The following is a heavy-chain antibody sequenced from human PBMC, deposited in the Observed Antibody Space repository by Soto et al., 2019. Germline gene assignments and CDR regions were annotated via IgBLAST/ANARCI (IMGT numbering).Heavy chain of an antibody. J-gene: IGHJ4*02. Sequence: GGSLRLSCAASGFTFSSYWMSWVRQAPGKGLEWVANIKQDGSEKYYVDSVKGRFTISRDNAKNSLYLQMNSLRAEDTAVYYCARDLSGYDFWSGYRDYWGQGTLVTVSS. V-gene: IGHV3-7*01. D-gene: IGHD3-3*01. CDR2: IKQDGSEK. CDR3: ARDLSGYDFWSGYRDY. CDR1: GFTFSSYW.